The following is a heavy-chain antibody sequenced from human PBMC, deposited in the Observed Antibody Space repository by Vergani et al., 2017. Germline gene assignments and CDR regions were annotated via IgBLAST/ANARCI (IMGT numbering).Heavy chain of an antibody. V-gene: IGHV3-9*01. Sequence: EVQLVESGGALVQPGRSLRLSCAASGFTFDDYAMHWVRQAPGKGLEWVSGIIWNRDSIAYADSVKGRFTISRDNAKNSLYLQMNSLRAEDTALYYCVKDIAASGNYWYFDLWVRGTLVTVSS. D-gene: IGHD6-13*01. CDR2: IIWNRDSI. CDR1: GFTFDDYA. CDR3: VKDIAASGNYWYFDL. J-gene: IGHJ2*01.